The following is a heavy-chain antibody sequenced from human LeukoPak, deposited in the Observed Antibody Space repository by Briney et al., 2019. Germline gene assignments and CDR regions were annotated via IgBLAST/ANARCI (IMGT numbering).Heavy chain of an antibody. D-gene: IGHD2-8*01. J-gene: IGHJ5*02. CDR3: ARDPEYCTNGVCYTGWFDP. CDR1: GFTFSSYG. V-gene: IGHV3-30*02. CDR2: IRYDGSNK. Sequence: PGGSLRLSCAASGFTFSSYGMHWVRQAPGKGLEWVTVIRYDGSNKYYADSVKGRFTISRDNSKNTLYLQMNSLRAEDTAVYYCARDPEYCTNGVCYTGWFDPWGQGTLVTVSS.